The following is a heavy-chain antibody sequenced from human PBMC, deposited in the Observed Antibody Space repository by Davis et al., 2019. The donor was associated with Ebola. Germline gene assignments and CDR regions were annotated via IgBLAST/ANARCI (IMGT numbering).Heavy chain of an antibody. J-gene: IGHJ3*02. CDR1: GYAFTSYG. D-gene: IGHD1-26*01. CDR3: AFGWEEAFDI. Sequence: ASVKVSCKASGYAFTSYGISWVRQAPGQGLEWMGWISGYNGNTNYAQRFQGRVTMTRNTSISTAYMELSSLRSEDTAVYYCAFGWEEAFDIWGQGTMVTVSS. V-gene: IGHV1-18*01. CDR2: ISGYNGNT.